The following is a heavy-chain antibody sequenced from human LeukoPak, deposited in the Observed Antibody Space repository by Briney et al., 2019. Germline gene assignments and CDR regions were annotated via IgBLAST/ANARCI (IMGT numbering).Heavy chain of an antibody. CDR3: ARGFITFGGVIVDY. D-gene: IGHD3-16*02. V-gene: IGHV3-74*01. J-gene: IGHJ4*02. Sequence: PGGSLRLSCAASGLTFSTYWMHWVRQAPGKGLLWVSRINSDGSSTSYADSVKGRFTISRDNANNTLYLQMNSLRVEDTAVYYCARGFITFGGVIVDYWGQGTLVTVSS. CDR1: GLTFSTYW. CDR2: INSDGSST.